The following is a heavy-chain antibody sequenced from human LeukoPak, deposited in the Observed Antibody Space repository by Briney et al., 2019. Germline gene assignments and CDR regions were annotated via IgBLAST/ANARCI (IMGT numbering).Heavy chain of an antibody. Sequence: GGSLRLSCAAPGFTFSTYAMTWVRQAPGKGPEWVSAVSGSGGTTYYADSVRGRFTISRDNSKSTLYLQMSSLRAEDTAVYYCARDPTDYGDYFDYWGQGTLVTVSS. D-gene: IGHD4-17*01. CDR3: ARDPTDYGDYFDY. CDR2: VSGSGGTT. V-gene: IGHV3-23*01. J-gene: IGHJ4*02. CDR1: GFTFSTYA.